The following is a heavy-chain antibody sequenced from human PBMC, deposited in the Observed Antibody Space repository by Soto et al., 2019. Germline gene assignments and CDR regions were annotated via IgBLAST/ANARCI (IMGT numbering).Heavy chain of an antibody. J-gene: IGHJ5*02. CDR3: ARLGPYGSETYSFRYNWFDP. CDR1: GFTFSSCA. CDR2: IIDSGGST. Sequence: GGSLRLSCAASGFTFSSCAMGWVRQAPGKGLEWVSDIIDSGGSTYYAVSVQGRFTISRGNSKNTVYLQMNSLRGEDTAIYYCARLGPYGSETYSFRYNWFDPWGQGTLVTVSS. V-gene: IGHV3-23*01. D-gene: IGHD3-10*01.